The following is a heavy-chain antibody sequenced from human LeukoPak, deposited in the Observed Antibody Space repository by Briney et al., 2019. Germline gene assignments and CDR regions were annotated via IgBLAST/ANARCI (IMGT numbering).Heavy chain of an antibody. Sequence: PSETLSLTCTVSGGSISSSSYYWGWIRQPPGKGLEWIGSIYFSGSTYYNPSLKSRVTISVDMSRTQFSLKLSSVTAADTAMYYCTRDRLEVLWFGEPIWGQGTMVTVSS. CDR2: IYFSGST. J-gene: IGHJ3*02. V-gene: IGHV4-39*07. CDR3: TRDRLEVLWFGEPI. D-gene: IGHD3-10*01. CDR1: GGSISSSSYY.